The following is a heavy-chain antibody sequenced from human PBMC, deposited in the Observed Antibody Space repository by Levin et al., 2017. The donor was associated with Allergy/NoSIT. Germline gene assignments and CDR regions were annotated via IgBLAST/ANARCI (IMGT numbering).Heavy chain of an antibody. CDR3: TSDDYGDYDYYYYMDV. V-gene: IGHV3-73*01. CDR2: IRSKANSYAT. D-gene: IGHD4-17*01. CDR1: GFTFSGSA. J-gene: IGHJ6*03. Sequence: PGGSLRLSCAASGFTFSGSAMHWVRQASGKGLEWVGRIRSKANSYATAYAASVKGRFTISRDDSKNTAYLQMNSLKTEDTAVYYCTSDDYGDYDYYYYMDVWGKGTTVTVSS.